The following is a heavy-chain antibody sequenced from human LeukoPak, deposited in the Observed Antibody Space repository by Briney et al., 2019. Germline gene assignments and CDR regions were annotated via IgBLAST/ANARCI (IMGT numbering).Heavy chain of an antibody. D-gene: IGHD3-10*01. CDR2: ISYDGSNK. CDR3: ASSSIRGVLKASLDY. Sequence: GGSLGLSCAASGFTFSSYAMHWVRQAPGKGLEWGAVISYDGSNKYYADSVKGRFTISRDNSKNTLYLQMNSLRAEDTAVYYCASSSIRGVLKASLDYWGQGTLVTVSS. CDR1: GFTFSSYA. J-gene: IGHJ4*02. V-gene: IGHV3-30*04.